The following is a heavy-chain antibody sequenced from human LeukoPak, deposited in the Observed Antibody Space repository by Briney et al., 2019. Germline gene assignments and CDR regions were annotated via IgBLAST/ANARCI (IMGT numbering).Heavy chain of an antibody. CDR1: GYTLTELS. Sequence: GASVKVSCKVSGYTLTELSMHWVRQAPGKGLEWMGGFDPEDGETIYAQKFQGRVTMTEDTSTDTAYMELSSLRSEDTAVYYCATVGYGYNYFDYSGQGTLVTVSS. D-gene: IGHD5-18*01. J-gene: IGHJ4*02. CDR3: ATVGYGYNYFDY. V-gene: IGHV1-24*01. CDR2: FDPEDGET.